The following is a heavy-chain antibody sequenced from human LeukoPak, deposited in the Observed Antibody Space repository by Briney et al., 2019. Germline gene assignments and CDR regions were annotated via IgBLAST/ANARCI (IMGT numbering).Heavy chain of an antibody. CDR3: ARSPTYYSCSNGYPRGFDY. Sequence: SETLSLTCTVSGGSISISDYYWGWIRQPPGKGLEWIGSINYSGTTYYNPSLKSRVTISVDTSKNQFSLNLSSVTAADTAVYYCARSPTYYSCSNGYPRGFDYWGQGTLVTVSS. CDR2: INYSGTT. J-gene: IGHJ4*02. V-gene: IGHV4-39*07. D-gene: IGHD3-22*01. CDR1: GGSISISDYY.